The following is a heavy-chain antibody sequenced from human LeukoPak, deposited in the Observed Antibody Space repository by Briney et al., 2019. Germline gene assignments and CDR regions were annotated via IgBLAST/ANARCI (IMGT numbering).Heavy chain of an antibody. CDR2: IYYSGST. V-gene: IGHV4-30-4*01. D-gene: IGHD3-10*01. CDR1: GGSISSVDYY. J-gene: IGHJ4*02. Sequence: PSETLSLTCTVSGGSISSVDYYWRWIRQPPGKGLEWIGYIYYSGSTYYNPSLKSRVTISVDTSKNQFSLKLSSVTAADTAVYYCARGRITMVRGVIPHIDYWGQGTLVTVSS. CDR3: ARGRITMVRGVIPHIDY.